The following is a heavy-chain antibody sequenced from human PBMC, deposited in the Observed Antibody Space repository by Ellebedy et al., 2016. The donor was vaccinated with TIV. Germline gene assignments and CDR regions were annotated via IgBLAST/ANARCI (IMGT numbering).Heavy chain of an antibody. CDR2: IYHSGST. D-gene: IGHD3-3*01. CDR1: GGSISSSNW. V-gene: IGHV4-4*02. Sequence: MPSETLSLTCAVSGGSISSSNWWSWVRQPPGKGLEWIWEIYHSGSTNYNPSLKSRVTISVDKSKNQFSRKLSSVTAADTAVYYCARLARFLEWLLMDYWGQGTLVTVSS. J-gene: IGHJ4*02. CDR3: ARLARFLEWLLMDY.